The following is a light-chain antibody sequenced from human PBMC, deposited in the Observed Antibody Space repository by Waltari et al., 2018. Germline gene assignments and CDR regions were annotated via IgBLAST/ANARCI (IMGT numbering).Light chain of an antibody. CDR1: KSDVGFYNY. V-gene: IGLV2-14*03. CDR2: DVS. CDR3: KSYTGTGSWV. Sequence: QSALTQPASVSGSPGQSITIFCTGTKSDVGFYNYVSWYQQHPGKAPKVIIYDVSQRPSGISDRFSGSKSGNTASLTISGLQADDEADYYCKSYTGTGSWVFGGGTQLTVL. J-gene: IGLJ3*02.